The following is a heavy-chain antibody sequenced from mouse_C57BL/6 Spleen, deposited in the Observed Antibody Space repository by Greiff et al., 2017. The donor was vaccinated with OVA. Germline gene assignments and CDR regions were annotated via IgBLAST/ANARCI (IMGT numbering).Heavy chain of an antibody. CDR1: GYTFTDYN. D-gene: IGHD1-1*01. CDR3: AREDYGSSYELDYAMDY. J-gene: IGHJ4*01. CDR2: INPNNGGT. V-gene: IGHV1-22*01. Sequence: EVQLQQSGPELVKPGASVKMSCKASGYTFTDYNMHWVKQSHGKSLEWIGYINPNNGGTSYNQKFKGKATLTVNKSSSTAYMELRSLTSEDSAVYYCAREDYGSSYELDYAMDYWGQGTSVTVSS.